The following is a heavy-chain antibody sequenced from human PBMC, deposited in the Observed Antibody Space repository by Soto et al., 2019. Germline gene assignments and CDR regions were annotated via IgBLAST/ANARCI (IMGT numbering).Heavy chain of an antibody. J-gene: IGHJ5*02. CDR3: ARDLPGRRSIAAAGADWFDP. Sequence: SPTLSLTCAISGDSVSSNSAAWNWIRQSPSRGLEWLGRTYYRSKWYNDYAVSVKSRITINPDTSKNQFSLQLNSVTPEDTAVYYCARDLPGRRSIAAAGADWFDPWGQGTLVTVSS. D-gene: IGHD6-13*01. V-gene: IGHV6-1*01. CDR1: GDSVSSNSAA. CDR2: TYYRSKWYN.